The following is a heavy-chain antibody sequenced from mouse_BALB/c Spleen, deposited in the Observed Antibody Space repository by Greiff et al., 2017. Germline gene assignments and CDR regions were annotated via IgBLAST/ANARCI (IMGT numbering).Heavy chain of an antibody. CDR1: GYAFTNYW. CDR2: IYPGSGNT. Sequence: VQLQQSGAELVRPGTSVKISCKASGYAFTNYWLGWVKQRPGHGLEWIGDIYPGSGNTYYNEKFKGKATLTADKSSSTAYTQLSSLTSEDSAVYFCASPGPYWYFDVWGAGTTVTVSS. V-gene: IGHV1-63*01. J-gene: IGHJ1*01. CDR3: ASPGPYWYFDV.